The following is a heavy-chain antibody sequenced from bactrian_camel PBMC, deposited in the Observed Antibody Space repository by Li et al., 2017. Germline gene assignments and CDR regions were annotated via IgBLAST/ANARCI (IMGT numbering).Heavy chain of an antibody. CDR1: RSLYSGAC. CDR3: VRNRGGGNEY. V-gene: IGHV3S53*01. D-gene: IGHD2*01. CDR2: IDSDGIA. J-gene: IGHJ4*01. Sequence: HVQLVESGGGSVQAGGSLRLSCVASRSLYSGACVGWLRQAPGKEREGVAAIDSDGIASYADPVKGRFTISRDNARNTVYLQMNSLSAEDTAVYWCVRNRGGGNEYWGQGTQVTVS.